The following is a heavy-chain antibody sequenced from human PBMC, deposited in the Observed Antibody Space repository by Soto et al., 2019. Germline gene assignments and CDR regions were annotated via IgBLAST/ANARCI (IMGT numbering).Heavy chain of an antibody. D-gene: IGHD6-19*01. J-gene: IGHJ4*02. CDR1: GYSFTSYW. V-gene: IGHV5-51*01. CDR2: FYPSDSDT. Sequence: PGESLKISCKGFGYSFTSYWIGWVRQMPGKGLEWMGIFYPSDSDTRYSPSFQGQVTISADKSISTAYLQWSSLKASDTGMYYCARQAGYSSGWPSFDYWGQGTLVSVSS. CDR3: ARQAGYSSGWPSFDY.